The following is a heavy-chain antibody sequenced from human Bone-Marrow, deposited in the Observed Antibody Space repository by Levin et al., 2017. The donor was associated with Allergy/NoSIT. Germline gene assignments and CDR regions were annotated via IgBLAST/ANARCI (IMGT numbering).Heavy chain of an antibody. J-gene: IGHJ6*02. D-gene: IGHD1-26*01. CDR2: VYYSGST. V-gene: IGHV4-59*01. Sequence: SETLSLTCTVSGGSISSYLWSWIRQSPGKGLEWIGYVYYSGSTNYNPSLKSRVTISIDASKNQFSLKLRSVTAADTAVYFCARDNSGSNVWVYYYYGVDVWGQGTTVTVSS. CDR1: GGSISSYL. CDR3: ARDNSGSNVWVYYYYGVDV.